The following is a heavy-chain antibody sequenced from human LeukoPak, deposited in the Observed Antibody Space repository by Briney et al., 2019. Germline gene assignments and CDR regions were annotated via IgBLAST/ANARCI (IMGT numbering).Heavy chain of an antibody. CDR1: GFTFSSYW. J-gene: IGHJ3*02. CDR2: IKQDGSEK. CDR3: ARDCWSSGCSMGAFDI. Sequence: GGSLTLSCAASGFTFSSYWMSWLRQAPAKGLEGVANIKQDGSEKYYVDSVKGRFTISRDNAKNSLYLQINSLRAEDTAVYYCARDCWSSGCSMGAFDIWGQGTMVTVSS. V-gene: IGHV3-7*01. D-gene: IGHD6-19*01.